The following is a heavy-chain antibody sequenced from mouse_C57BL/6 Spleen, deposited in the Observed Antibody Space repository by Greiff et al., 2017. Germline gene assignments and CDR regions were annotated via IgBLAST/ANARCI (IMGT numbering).Heavy chain of an antibody. CDR3: ARSYYDYDAWFAY. J-gene: IGHJ3*01. CDR1: GYTFTSYG. D-gene: IGHD2-4*01. CDR2: IYPRSGNT. Sequence: QVQLQQSGAELARPGASVKLSCKASGYTFTSYGISWVKQRTGQGLEWIGEIYPRSGNTYYNEKFKGKATLTADKSSSTAYMELRSLTSEDSAVYFCARSYYDYDAWFAYWGQGTLVTVSA. V-gene: IGHV1-81*01.